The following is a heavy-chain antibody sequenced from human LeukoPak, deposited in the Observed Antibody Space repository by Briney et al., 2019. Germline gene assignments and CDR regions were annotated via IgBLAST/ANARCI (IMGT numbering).Heavy chain of an antibody. V-gene: IGHV3-7*01. CDR3: ARLGIVASGPNWFDP. Sequence: PGGSLRLSCAASGFTFSTLWMSWVRQAPWRGLEWVANINQDESAKYYLNSVEGRFTVSRDNGKNTLYLQMNSLRDEDTAVYYCARLGIVASGPNWFDPWGQGTLVTVSS. CDR2: INQDESAK. CDR1: GFTFSTLW. D-gene: IGHD2-21*01. J-gene: IGHJ5*02.